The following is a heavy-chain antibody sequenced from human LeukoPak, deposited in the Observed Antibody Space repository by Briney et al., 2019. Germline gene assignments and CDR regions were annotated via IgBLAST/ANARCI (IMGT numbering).Heavy chain of an antibody. Sequence: GRSLTLSCAGSGFTFSTYAMHWVRQGPGKGLEWVAVISYDGSNKLYADSVKGRFTISRDNSKNTLYLQMSSLSAEDTAVYYCARTTTPHYYGSGSYALGYWGQGTLVTVSP. J-gene: IGHJ4*02. CDR2: ISYDGSNK. D-gene: IGHD3-10*01. V-gene: IGHV3-30-3*01. CDR3: ARTTTPHYYGSGSYALGY. CDR1: GFTFSTYA.